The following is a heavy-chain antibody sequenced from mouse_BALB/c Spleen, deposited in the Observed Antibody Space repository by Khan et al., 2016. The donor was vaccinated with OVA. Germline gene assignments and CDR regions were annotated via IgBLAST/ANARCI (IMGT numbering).Heavy chain of an antibody. V-gene: IGHV5-6-4*01. CDR2: ISSGGSYP. CDR1: GFSFSSYS. CDR3: RRDRGYCGNSPYLDY. J-gene: IGHJ2*01. D-gene: IGHD1-1*01. Sequence: EVELVESGGGLVRPGGSLKLSCAASGFSFSSYSMSWVRQTPEKRLEWVATISSGGSYPYYPDSVKGRFTISRENAKNTLYLQMSSLKSEDTAMYYCRRDRGYCGNSPYLDYWGQGTTLTVSS.